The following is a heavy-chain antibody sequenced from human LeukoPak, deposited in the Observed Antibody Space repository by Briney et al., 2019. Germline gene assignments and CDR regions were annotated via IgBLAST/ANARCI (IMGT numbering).Heavy chain of an antibody. J-gene: IGHJ6*04. Sequence: GGSLRLSCAASGSTFDDYGMSWVRQAPGKGLEWVSGINWNDGSTGYADPVKGRFTISRDNAKNSLYLQMNSLRAEDTALYYCARDIGGWVATIYLPMDVWGKGATVTVSS. CDR1: GSTFDDYG. CDR2: INWNDGST. CDR3: ARDIGGWVATIYLPMDV. V-gene: IGHV3-20*04. D-gene: IGHD5-12*01.